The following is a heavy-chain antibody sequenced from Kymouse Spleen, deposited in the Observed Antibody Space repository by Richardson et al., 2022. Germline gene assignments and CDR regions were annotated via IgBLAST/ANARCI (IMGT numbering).Heavy chain of an antibody. Sequence: QVQLVESGGGVVQPGRSLRLSCAASGFTFSSYGMHWVRQAPGKGLEWVAVISYDGSNKYYADSVKGRFTISRDNSKNTLYLQMNSLRAEDTAVYYCAKDDTIFGVVDYWGQGTLVTVSS. CDR1: GFTFSSYG. CDR2: ISYDGSNK. J-gene: IGHJ4*02. CDR3: AKDDTIFGVVDY. V-gene: IGHV3-30*18. D-gene: IGHD3-3*01.